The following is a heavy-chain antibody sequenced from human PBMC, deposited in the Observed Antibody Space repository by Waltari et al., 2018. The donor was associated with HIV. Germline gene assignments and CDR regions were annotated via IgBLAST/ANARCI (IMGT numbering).Heavy chain of an antibody. CDR3: ARDWTVATITTYYFDY. CDR2: ISYYGNTN. V-gene: IGHV3-30-3*01. J-gene: IGHJ4*02. Sequence: QVQLVESGGGVVQPGRSLRLSCVASGFIFSNYAMHWVRQAPGKGLELGGVISYYGNTNNFAESVKGRFTISRDNSENTLYLQMTSLRAEDTAVYYCARDWTVATITTYYFDYWGQGTLVTVSS. CDR1: GFIFSNYA. D-gene: IGHD4-17*01.